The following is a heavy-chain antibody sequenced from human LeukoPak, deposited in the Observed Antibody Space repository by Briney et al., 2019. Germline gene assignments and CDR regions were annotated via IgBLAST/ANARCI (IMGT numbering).Heavy chain of an antibody. D-gene: IGHD7-27*01. CDR3: ARATPTGVNGMDV. CDR1: GLSVSSNF. V-gene: IGHV3-30-3*01. CDR2: ISYDGSNK. Sequence: GGSLRLSCAATGLSVSSNFMSWVRQAPGKGLEWVAVISYDGSNKYYADSVKGRFTISRDNSKNTLYLQMNSLRAEDTAVYYCARATPTGVNGMDVWGQGTTVTVSS. J-gene: IGHJ6*02.